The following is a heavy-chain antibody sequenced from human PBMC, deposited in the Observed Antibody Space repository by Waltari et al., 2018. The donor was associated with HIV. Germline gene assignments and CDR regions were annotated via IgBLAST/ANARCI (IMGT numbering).Heavy chain of an antibody. D-gene: IGHD3-16*01. Sequence: LQLQESGSGLVKPSQTLSLTCAVSGGSISNGGYSWSWLRQSPGKGLEWIGYIYHSGNIYQSGRTHYNPSLRSRVTISIDISKNQFSLSLTSVTAADTAMYYCATIPWGDNYFDPWGQGTLVSVSS. CDR1: GGSISNGGYS. CDR3: ATIPWGDNYFDP. V-gene: IGHV4-30-2*06. J-gene: IGHJ5*02. CDR2: IYHSGNIYQSGRT.